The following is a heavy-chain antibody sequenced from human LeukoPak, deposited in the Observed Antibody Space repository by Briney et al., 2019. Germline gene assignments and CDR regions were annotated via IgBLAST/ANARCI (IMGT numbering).Heavy chain of an antibody. CDR2: INHSGST. Sequence: PSETLSLTCAVYGGSFSGYYWSWIRQPPGKGLEWIGEINHSGSTNYNPSLKSRVTISVDTSKNQFSLKLSSVTAADTAVYYCARGGNYYYDSSGYYYEAFDIWGQGTMVTVSS. CDR1: GGSFSGYY. V-gene: IGHV4-34*01. CDR3: ARGGNYYYDSSGYYYEAFDI. J-gene: IGHJ3*02. D-gene: IGHD3-22*01.